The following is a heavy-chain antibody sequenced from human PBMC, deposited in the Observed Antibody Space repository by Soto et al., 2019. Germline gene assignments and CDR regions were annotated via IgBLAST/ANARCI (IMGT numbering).Heavy chain of an antibody. V-gene: IGHV3-23*01. Sequence: EVQLLESGGGLVQPGGSQRLSCTASGFTFSSYALRWVRQAPGKGLEWVSSISGSGGSTYYADSVKGRVTISRDNSKNTLYLKMSSLRAEDTAVYYCAKESLKTPVTGPVDCWGQGTVVTVSS. CDR1: GFTFSSYA. CDR2: ISGSGGST. CDR3: AKESLKTPVTGPVDC. J-gene: IGHJ4*02. D-gene: IGHD6-19*01.